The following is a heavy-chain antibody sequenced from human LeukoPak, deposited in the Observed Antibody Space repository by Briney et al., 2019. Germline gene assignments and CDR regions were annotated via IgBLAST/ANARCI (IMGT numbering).Heavy chain of an antibody. V-gene: IGHV4-30-2*01. CDR1: GDSINSGGYS. CDR2: IYHSGST. D-gene: IGHD3-10*01. CDR3: ARDPSSGSFYGMDV. J-gene: IGHJ6*04. Sequence: SETLSLTCAISGDSINSGGYSWNWIRQPPGKGLGWIGYIYHSGSTSYNPSLKSRVTMSVDRSRNQFSLKLSSVTAADTAVYYCARDPSSGSFYGMDVWGKGTTVTVSS.